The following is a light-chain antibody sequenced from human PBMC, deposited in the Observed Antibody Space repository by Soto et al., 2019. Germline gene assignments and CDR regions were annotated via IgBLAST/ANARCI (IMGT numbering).Light chain of an antibody. Sequence: QSVLTQPASVSGSPGQSITISCTGTSSDIGGYNYVSWCQQHPGKAPKLMIYEVSNRPSGVSNRFSGSKSGNTASLTISGLQAEDEADYYCSSYITSGSVVFGGGTQLTVL. CDR2: EVS. CDR3: SSYITSGSVV. CDR1: SSDIGGYNY. J-gene: IGLJ2*01. V-gene: IGLV2-14*01.